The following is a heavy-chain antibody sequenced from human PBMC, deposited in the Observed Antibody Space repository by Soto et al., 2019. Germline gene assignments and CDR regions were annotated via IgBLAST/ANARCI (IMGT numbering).Heavy chain of an antibody. CDR3: ASSYDSSAFDY. Sequence: PGGSLRLSCAASGFTVSSNYMSWVRQAPGKGLEWVSVIYSGGSTYYADSVKGRFTISRDNSKNTLYLQMNSLRAEDTAVYYCASSYDSSAFDYWGQGTLVTVSS. V-gene: IGHV3-66*01. CDR1: GFTVSSNY. J-gene: IGHJ4*02. D-gene: IGHD3-22*01. CDR2: IYSGGST.